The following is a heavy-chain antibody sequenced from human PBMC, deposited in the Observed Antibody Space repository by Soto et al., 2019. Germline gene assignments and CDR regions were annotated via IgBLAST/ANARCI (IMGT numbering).Heavy chain of an antibody. J-gene: IGHJ5*02. D-gene: IGHD2-2*01. CDR2: IHYSGST. V-gene: IGHV4-31*03. Sequence: QVQLQESGPGLVKPSQTLSLTCTVSGGSISSGGYYWSWIRQHPGKGLEWIGYIHYSGSTYYNPSLKSRVTLSVDTSKNQFCLKLCCVCAAGTAVYCCASVSRADLLLLGDWFDPWGQGTLVSVSS. CDR3: ASVSRADLLLLGDWFDP. CDR1: GGSISSGGYY.